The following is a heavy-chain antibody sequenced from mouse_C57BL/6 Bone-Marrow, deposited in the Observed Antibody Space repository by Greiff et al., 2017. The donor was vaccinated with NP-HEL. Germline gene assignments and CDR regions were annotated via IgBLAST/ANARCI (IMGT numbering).Heavy chain of an antibody. Sequence: QVTLKECGPGILQPSQTLSLTCSFSGFSLSTFGMGVGWIRQPSGKGLEWLAHIWWDDDKYYNPALKSRLTISKDTSKNQVFLKIANVDTADTATYYCARIILSITTVVARYWYFDVWGTGTTVTVSS. CDR1: GFSLSTFGMG. CDR3: ARIILSITTVVARYWYFDV. J-gene: IGHJ1*03. CDR2: IWWDDDK. D-gene: IGHD1-1*01. V-gene: IGHV8-8*01.